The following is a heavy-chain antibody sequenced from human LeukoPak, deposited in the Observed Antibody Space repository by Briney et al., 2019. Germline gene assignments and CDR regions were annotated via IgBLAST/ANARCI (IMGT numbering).Heavy chain of an antibody. CDR3: GRHRSGSGTYFIDY. Sequence: GGSLRLSCVVSGFTFSSYSMIWVRQAPGKGLQWVANMKKDGSETNYVDSVKGRFTISRDNAKNSLYLQMNSLRAEDTAVYYCGRHRSGSGTYFIDYWGRGTLVSVSS. CDR2: MKKDGSET. V-gene: IGHV3-7*01. CDR1: GFTFSSYS. D-gene: IGHD3-10*01. J-gene: IGHJ4*02.